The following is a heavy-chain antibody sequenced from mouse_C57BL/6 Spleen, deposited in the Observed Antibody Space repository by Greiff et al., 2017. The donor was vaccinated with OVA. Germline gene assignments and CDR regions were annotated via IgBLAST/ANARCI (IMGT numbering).Heavy chain of an antibody. D-gene: IGHD1-1*01. V-gene: IGHV1-59*01. CDR2: IDPSDSYP. CDR1: GYTFTSYW. CDR3: ARSYYCGSSYLFDY. Sequence: QVQLKQPGAELVRPGTSVKLSCKASGYTFTSYWMHWVKQRPGQGLEWIGVIDPSDSYPNYNQKFKGKATLTVDTSSSTAYMQLSSLTSEDSAVYYCARSYYCGSSYLFDYWGQGTTLTVSS. J-gene: IGHJ2*01.